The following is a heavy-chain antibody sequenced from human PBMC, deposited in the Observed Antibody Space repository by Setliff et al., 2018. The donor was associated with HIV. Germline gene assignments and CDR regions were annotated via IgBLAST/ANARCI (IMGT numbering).Heavy chain of an antibody. J-gene: IGHJ6*03. CDR3: ARGRLLWSGSYYYYYMDV. D-gene: IGHD3-10*01. Sequence: RLSCAASGFTFSDHYMDWVRQAPGKGLEWVGRTRNKVNSYTTEYAASVKGRFTISRDDSKNSLYLQMNSLKTEDTAVYYCARGRLLWSGSYYYYYMDVWGKGTTVTAP. V-gene: IGHV3-72*01. CDR2: TRNKVNSYTT. CDR1: GFTFSDHY.